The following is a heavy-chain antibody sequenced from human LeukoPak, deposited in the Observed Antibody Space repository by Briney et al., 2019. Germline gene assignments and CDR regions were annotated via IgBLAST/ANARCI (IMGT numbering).Heavy chain of an antibody. CDR1: GFTFTSYW. CDR2: IKENGNEQ. J-gene: IGHJ4*02. D-gene: IGHD6-19*01. V-gene: IGHV3-7*01. Sequence: HPGGSLRLFCEASGFTFTSYWMSWVRQAPEKGPEWVAHIKENGNEQYYADSVKGRFTISRDNVKQSLGLQMNSLRAEDTAVYYCARDGIAVAGTDSYDYWGQGTLVTVSS. CDR3: ARDGIAVAGTDSYDY.